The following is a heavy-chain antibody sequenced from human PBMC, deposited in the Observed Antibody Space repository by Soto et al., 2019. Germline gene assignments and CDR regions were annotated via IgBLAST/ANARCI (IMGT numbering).Heavy chain of an antibody. CDR1: GFTFSSYA. V-gene: IGHV3-23*01. CDR2: ISGSGGST. D-gene: IGHD6-19*01. Sequence: GGSLRLSCAASGFTFSSYAMSWVRQAPGKGLEWVSAISGSGGSTYYADSVKGRFTISRDNSKNTLYLQMNSLRAEDTAVYYCAKEPAWYSSGWQTFDYWGQGTLVTVSS. J-gene: IGHJ4*02. CDR3: AKEPAWYSSGWQTFDY.